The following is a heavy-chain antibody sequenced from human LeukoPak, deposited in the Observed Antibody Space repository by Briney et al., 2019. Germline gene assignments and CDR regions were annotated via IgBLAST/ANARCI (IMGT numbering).Heavy chain of an antibody. Sequence: GGSLRLSCAASGFTFSSYWMSWVRQARGKGGEWLADIKQDGSEKYYVDSVKGRFTISRDNAKTSLYLQLNSLRADETAVYYCARAIGWGDYGDLYCFDYWGPRTLVTASS. CDR2: IKQDGSEK. D-gene: IGHD4-17*01. CDR1: GFTFSSYW. CDR3: ARAIGWGDYGDLYCFDY. V-gene: IGHV3-7*03. J-gene: IGHJ4*02.